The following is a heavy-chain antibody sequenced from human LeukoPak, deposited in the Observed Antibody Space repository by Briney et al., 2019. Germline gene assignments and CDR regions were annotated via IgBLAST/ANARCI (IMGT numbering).Heavy chain of an antibody. Sequence: SETLSLTCTVSGGSISSYYWSWIRQPPGKGLEWIGYIYYSGSTNYNPSLKSRVTISVDASKNQFSLNLSSVTAADTAVYYCARGLSRPWFDPWGQGTPVTVSS. D-gene: IGHD2/OR15-2a*01. V-gene: IGHV4-59*01. CDR2: IYYSGST. J-gene: IGHJ5*02. CDR3: ARGLSRPWFDP. CDR1: GGSISSYY.